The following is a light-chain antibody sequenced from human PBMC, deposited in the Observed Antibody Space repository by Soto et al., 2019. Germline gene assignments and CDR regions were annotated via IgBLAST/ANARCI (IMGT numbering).Light chain of an antibody. Sequence: DIPMTQSPSSLSASVGDRVTITCRASQYISTYLNWYQQRPGKAPNLLISASSILHGGVPSRFSGSGSGADFTLTISSLQPEDFATYYCHQSYNTPWTFGKGTTVEIK. CDR3: HQSYNTPWT. CDR2: ASS. J-gene: IGKJ1*01. CDR1: QYISTY. V-gene: IGKV1-39*01.